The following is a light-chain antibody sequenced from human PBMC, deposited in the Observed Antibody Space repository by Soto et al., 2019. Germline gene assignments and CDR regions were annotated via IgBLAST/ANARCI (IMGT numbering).Light chain of an antibody. CDR1: SSDIGGFYY. V-gene: IGLV2-14*01. J-gene: IGLJ1*01. CDR2: QVS. Sequence: LTQPASVSGSPGQSITISCTGTSSDIGGFYYVSWYQHHPGKDPKLMIYQVSNRPSGVSNRFSGSKSGNTASLTISGLQAEDEADYFCGSYSSSSTFYVFGAGTKVTVL. CDR3: GSYSSSSTFYV.